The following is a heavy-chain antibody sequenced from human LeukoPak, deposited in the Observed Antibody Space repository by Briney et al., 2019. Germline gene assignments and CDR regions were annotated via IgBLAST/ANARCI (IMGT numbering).Heavy chain of an antibody. CDR2: IYYSGST. V-gene: IGHV4-59*01. CDR1: GGSISSYY. J-gene: IGHJ3*02. D-gene: IGHD2-15*01. CDR3: ARVAGGQTPVGAFDI. Sequence: SETLSLTCTVSGGSISSYYWSWIRQPPGKGLEWIGYIYYSGSTNYNPSLKSRVTISVDTSKNQFSLKLSSVTAADTAVYYCARVAGGQTPVGAFDIWGQGTMVTVSS.